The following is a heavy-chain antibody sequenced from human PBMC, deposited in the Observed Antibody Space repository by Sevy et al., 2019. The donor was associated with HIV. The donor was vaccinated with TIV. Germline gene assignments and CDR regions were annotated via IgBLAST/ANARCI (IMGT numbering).Heavy chain of an antibody. Sequence: SETLSLTCAVSGYSISSGYYWGWIRQPPGKGLERIGSIYHSGSTYYNPSLKSRVTISVDTSKNQFSLKLSSVTAADTAVYYCATHSISTAMVNDYYYMDVWGKGTTVTVSS. CDR3: ATHSISTAMVNDYYYMDV. V-gene: IGHV4-38-2*01. D-gene: IGHD5-18*01. J-gene: IGHJ6*03. CDR1: GYSISSGYY. CDR2: IYHSGST.